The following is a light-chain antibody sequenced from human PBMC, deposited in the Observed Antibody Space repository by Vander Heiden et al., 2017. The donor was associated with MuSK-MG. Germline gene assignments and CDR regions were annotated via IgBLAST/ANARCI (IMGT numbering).Light chain of an antibody. CDR1: QGSSKD. V-gene: IGKV1-27*01. J-gene: IGKJ1*01. CDR3: QKYNSAPWT. CDR2: AAS. Sequence: DVPMTQSPSSLSASVGDKVTITCRASQGSSKDLARYQQKPGKVPKLLMYAASTLQSGVPSRFSGSGSGTDGTLTISSLQPEDVATYYCQKYNSAPWTFGQGTKVEIK.